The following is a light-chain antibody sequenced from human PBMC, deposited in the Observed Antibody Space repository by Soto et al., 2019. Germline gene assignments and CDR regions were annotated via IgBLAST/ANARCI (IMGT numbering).Light chain of an antibody. J-gene: IGKJ3*01. V-gene: IGKV1D-12*01. Sequence: IQMTQSTSSVSASVGDRVTITCRASQGISSWLAWYQQKPGKDPKLLIYAASVLQSGIPSRFSGSVSGTDFTLSISSLQPEKFEQYYWQQANIFLFGPGTKVDI. CDR3: QQANIFL. CDR1: QGISSW. CDR2: AAS.